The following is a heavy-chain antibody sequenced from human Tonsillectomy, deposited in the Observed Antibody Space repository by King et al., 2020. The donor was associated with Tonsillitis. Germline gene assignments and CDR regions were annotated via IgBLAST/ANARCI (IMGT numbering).Heavy chain of an antibody. V-gene: IGHV3-48*03. J-gene: IGHJ3*02. Sequence: VQLVESGGGLVQPGGSLRLSCAASGFTFSSYEMNWVRQAPGKGLEWGSYISSSGSSSYYADSVKGRYTISRDNAKNSLYLQMNSLRAEDTACYYCAREFEERLGIGGDAFDIWGQGTMVTVSS. CDR1: GFTFSSYE. D-gene: IGHD7-27*01. CDR2: ISSSGSSS. CDR3: AREFEERLGIGGDAFDI.